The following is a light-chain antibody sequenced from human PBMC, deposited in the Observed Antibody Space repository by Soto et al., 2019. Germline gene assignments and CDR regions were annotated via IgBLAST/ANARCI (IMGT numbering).Light chain of an antibody. V-gene: IGKV2-28*01. Sequence: DIVMTQSPLPLPVTPGEPASISCRSSQSLLHSNGYYYLDWYLQKPGQSPQVLIYLGSHRASGVPDRFSGSGSGTDFTLKISRVEAEDVGVYYCMQALQNPWTFGQGTKVEVK. J-gene: IGKJ1*01. CDR1: QSLLHSNGYYY. CDR3: MQALQNPWT. CDR2: LGS.